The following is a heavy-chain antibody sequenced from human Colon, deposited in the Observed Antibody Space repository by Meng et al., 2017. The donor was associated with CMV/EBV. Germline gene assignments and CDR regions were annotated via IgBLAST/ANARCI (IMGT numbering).Heavy chain of an antibody. CDR2: ISSDGTGT. V-gene: IGHV3-74*01. Sequence: GGSLRLSCEASGFTFSDYWMHWVRHTPGKGLEWVSRISSDGTGTTYADSVKGRFTISRDNANNTAYLQMNSLRAEDAAVYYCARGASGSYRTPPGYWGQGTLVTVSS. J-gene: IGHJ4*02. CDR3: ARGASGSYRTPPGY. CDR1: GFTFSDYW. D-gene: IGHD1-26*01.